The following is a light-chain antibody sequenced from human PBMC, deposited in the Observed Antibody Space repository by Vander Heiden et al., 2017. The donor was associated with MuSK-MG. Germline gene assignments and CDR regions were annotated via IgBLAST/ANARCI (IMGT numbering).Light chain of an antibody. CDR1: QGVSSN. J-gene: IGKJ2*01. CDR3: QQYTNWPPYT. V-gene: IGKV3-15*01. CDR2: GAS. Sequence: EIVMTQSPATLSVSPGERAPLSCRASQGVSSNLAWYQPKSGQAPRLRIYGASTRATGIPARFSGSGSGTEFTLTISSLQSEDFAVYDCQQYTNWPPYTFGQGTKLEIK.